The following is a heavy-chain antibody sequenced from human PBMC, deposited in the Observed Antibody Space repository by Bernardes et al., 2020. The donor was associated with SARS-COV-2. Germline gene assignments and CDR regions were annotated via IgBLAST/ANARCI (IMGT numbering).Heavy chain of an antibody. CDR3: ARGSGTTSYYGMDV. CDR1: GGSFSGYY. V-gene: IGHV4-34*01. D-gene: IGHD1-1*01. CDR2: INHSGST. J-gene: IGHJ6*02. Sequence: SETLSLTCAVYGGSFSGYYWSWIRQPPGKGLEWIGEINHSGSTNYNPSLKSRVTISVDTSKNQFSLKPSSVTAADTAVYYCARGSGTTSYYGMDVWGQGTTVTVSS.